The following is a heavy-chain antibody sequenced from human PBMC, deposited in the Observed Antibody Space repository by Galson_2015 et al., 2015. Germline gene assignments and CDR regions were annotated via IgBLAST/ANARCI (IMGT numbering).Heavy chain of an antibody. V-gene: IGHV3-48*03. D-gene: IGHD6-19*01. CDR3: ARWGGDSGWYFDY. CDR2: SSGSGLVT. Sequence: SLRLSCAASGFTLSAFQMHWVRQAPGKGLEWISYSSGSGLVTRYADSVTGRFTISRDNAKNSLYLQMNSLRAEDTAVYFCARWGGDSGWYFDYWGQGALVSVSS. CDR1: GFTLSAFQ. J-gene: IGHJ4*02.